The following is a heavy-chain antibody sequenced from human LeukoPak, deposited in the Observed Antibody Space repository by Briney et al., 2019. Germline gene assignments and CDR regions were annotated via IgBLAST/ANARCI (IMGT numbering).Heavy chain of an antibody. CDR3: AREYITIFGVVNNYFDY. Sequence: GRSLRLSCAASGFTFSSYSMNWVRQAPGKGLEWVSYISSSSSTIYYADSVKGRFTISRDNAKNSLYLQMNSLRDEDTAVYYCAREYITIFGVVNNYFDYWGQGTLVTVSS. CDR2: ISSSSSTI. D-gene: IGHD3-3*01. J-gene: IGHJ4*02. CDR1: GFTFSSYS. V-gene: IGHV3-48*02.